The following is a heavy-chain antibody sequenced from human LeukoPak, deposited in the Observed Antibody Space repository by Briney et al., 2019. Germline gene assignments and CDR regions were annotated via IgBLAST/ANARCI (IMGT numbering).Heavy chain of an antibody. CDR1: GFIFSSYW. Sequence: GGSLRLSCAASGFIFSSYWMHWLRQARGKGLVGVSRINSDGRSTSYADSVKGRFTISRDNAKNTLYLQMNSLRAEDTAVYYCARERDYYDSSGYYVGGAFDIWGQGTMVAVSS. CDR2: INSDGRST. V-gene: IGHV3-74*01. CDR3: ARERDYYDSSGYYVGGAFDI. J-gene: IGHJ3*02. D-gene: IGHD3-22*01.